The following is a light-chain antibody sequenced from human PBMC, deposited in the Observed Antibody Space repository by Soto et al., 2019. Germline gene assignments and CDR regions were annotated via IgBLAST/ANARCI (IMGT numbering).Light chain of an antibody. CDR1: QSVSSSY. CDR3: QQYGSSPRT. J-gene: IGKJ1*01. CDR2: GAS. Sequence: EIVLTQSPDTLSLSRGERATVSCMSSQSVSSSYLAWYQQKPGQAPRLLIYGASSRATGIPDRFSGSGSGTDFTLTISRLEPEHFAVYYCQQYGSSPRTFGQGTKVDIK. V-gene: IGKV3-20*01.